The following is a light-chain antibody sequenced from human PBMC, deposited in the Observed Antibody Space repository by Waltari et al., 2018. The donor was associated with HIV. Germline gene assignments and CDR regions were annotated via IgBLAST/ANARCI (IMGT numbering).Light chain of an antibody. J-gene: IGLJ1*01. CDR3: SSYAGSDTCYV. CDR2: EVS. V-gene: IGLV2-8*01. CDR1: NSDVGHYNY. Sequence: QSALTQPPSASGSPGQSVTISCTGTNSDVGHYNYVSWYQHHPGKAPKLLIYEVSRLPAGVPGGFSGSKSVHTASLTVSGLQAEDVGDYYCSSYAGSDTCYVFGTGTKLPVL.